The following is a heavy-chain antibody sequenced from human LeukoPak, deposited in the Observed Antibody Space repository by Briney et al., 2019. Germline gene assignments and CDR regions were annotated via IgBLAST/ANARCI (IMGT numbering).Heavy chain of an antibody. CDR2: ISGGSSYT. D-gene: IGHD4-23*01. CDR1: GFTFSTYE. Sequence: GGSLRLSCAASGFTFSTYEMTWVRQAPGKGLEWVSYISGGSSYTNFADSVKGRFTISRDNAKNSLYLQMNSLRAEDTAVYYCARVSLLDDGGLGDYWGQGTLVTVSS. J-gene: IGHJ4*02. V-gene: IGHV3-48*03. CDR3: ARVSLLDDGGLGDY.